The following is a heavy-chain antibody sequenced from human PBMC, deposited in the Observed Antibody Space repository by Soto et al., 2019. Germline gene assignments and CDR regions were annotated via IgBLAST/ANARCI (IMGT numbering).Heavy chain of an antibody. Sequence: GESLKISCEGRGYSFTDYSITWLRRTPGTGLEWMGKIHPSDSYTNFNPSFQGHVSISVDRSANTAYLQWTSLKASDSGIYYCARTLLETSTTSPGMDVWGHVTTVTVAS. CDR2: IHPSDSYT. V-gene: IGHV5-10-1*01. D-gene: IGHD1-1*01. J-gene: IGHJ6*01. CDR3: ARTLLETSTTSPGMDV. CDR1: GYSFTDYS.